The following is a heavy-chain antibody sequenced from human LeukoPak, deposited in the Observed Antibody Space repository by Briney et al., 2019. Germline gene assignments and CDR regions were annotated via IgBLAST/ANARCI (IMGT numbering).Heavy chain of an antibody. CDR3: ARAIASYGDSAY. D-gene: IGHD5-18*01. CDR2: ITSTSSAT. J-gene: IGHJ4*02. CDR1: GFKFSGFS. Sequence: PGGSLRLSCAASGFKFSGFSMGWVRQAPGKGLEWLSYITSTSSATYYADSLQGRFTISRDNAKNSLYLQINSLRADDTAVYYCARAIASYGDSAYWGQGTLVTVSS. V-gene: IGHV3-48*04.